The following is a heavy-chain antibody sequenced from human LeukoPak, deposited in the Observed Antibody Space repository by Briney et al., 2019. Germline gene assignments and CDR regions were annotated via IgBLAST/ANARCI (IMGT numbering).Heavy chain of an antibody. J-gene: IGHJ3*01. Sequence: GGSLRLSRAASGFTLNSYLMSWVRQAPGRGLEWVANIKKDGSEESNLDSVKGRFTVSSDNAKNSLFLQMNSLRGEDTAVYYCARSNPNRNALDLWGQGTMVTISS. CDR3: ARSNPNRNALDL. D-gene: IGHD1-14*01. CDR1: GFTLNSYL. V-gene: IGHV3-7*01. CDR2: IKKDGSEE.